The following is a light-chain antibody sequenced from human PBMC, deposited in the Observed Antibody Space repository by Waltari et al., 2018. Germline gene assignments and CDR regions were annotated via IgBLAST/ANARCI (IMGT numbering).Light chain of an antibody. CDR2: DVS. CDR3: SSFRSANSGV. CDR1: SSDFGTYNS. J-gene: IGLJ2*01. Sequence: QSALTHPAPVSGSPGHSITISCTGPSSDFGTYNSVSWYQQPPGKAPKLMIYDVSNRPSGVSNRFSGSKSGNTASLTISGLQAEDEADYYCSSFRSANSGVFGGGTKLTVL. V-gene: IGLV2-14*03.